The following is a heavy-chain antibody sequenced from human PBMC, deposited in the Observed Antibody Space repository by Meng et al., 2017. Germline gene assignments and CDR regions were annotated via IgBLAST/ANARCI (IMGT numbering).Heavy chain of an antibody. CDR3: ARDETHGGGDCYQPGDYYGKDV. J-gene: IGHJ6*02. CDR1: GYSISSGHY. D-gene: IGHD2-21*02. CDR2: IYHSGST. V-gene: IGHV4-38-2*02. Sequence: SEILSPTCTVPGYSISSGHYWGWTRQPPGKGLEWIGCIYHSGSTYYNPSLKSRVTISVDTSKSQFSLKLRSVTAADTAVYYCARDETHGGGDCYQPGDYYGKDVWGQGTTVTVSS.